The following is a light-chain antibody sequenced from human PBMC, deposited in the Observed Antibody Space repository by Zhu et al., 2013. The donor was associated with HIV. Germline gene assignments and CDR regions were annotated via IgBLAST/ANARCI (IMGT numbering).Light chain of an antibody. Sequence: EVVLTQSPATLSVSPGETATLSCRASHSVGSNLAWYQQKAGQPPTLLVHGASTRATGVPDRFSGSGSGTEFTLTISRLQPEDFAVYYCQQYFDGPSVTFGGGTQVEI. CDR2: GAS. V-gene: IGKV3-15*01. CDR3: QQYFDGPSVT. J-gene: IGKJ4*01. CDR1: HSVGSN.